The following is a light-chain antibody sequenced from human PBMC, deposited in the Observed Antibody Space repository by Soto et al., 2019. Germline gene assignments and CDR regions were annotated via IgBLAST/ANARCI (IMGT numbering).Light chain of an antibody. CDR2: GAS. CDR3: QQYGSSPWT. V-gene: IGKV3-20*01. Sequence: EIVLTQSPGTLSLSPGERATLSCRASQSVSSSYLAWYQQKPGQAPRLLIYGASSRATGSPDRFSGSGSGTDCTLTISRLEPEDFAVYYCQQYGSSPWTFGPGTKVEIK. J-gene: IGKJ1*01. CDR1: QSVSSSY.